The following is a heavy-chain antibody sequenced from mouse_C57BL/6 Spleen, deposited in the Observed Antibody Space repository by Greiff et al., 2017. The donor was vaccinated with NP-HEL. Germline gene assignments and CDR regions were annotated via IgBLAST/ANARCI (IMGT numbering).Heavy chain of an antibody. Sequence: QVQLQQSGAELVRPGTSVKMSCKASGYTFTNYWIGWAKQRPGHGLEWIGDIYPGGGYTNYNEKFKGKATLTADKSSSTAYMQFSSLTSEDSAIYYCARSTGTKVYYFDYWGQGTTLTVSS. CDR3: ARSTGTKVYYFDY. D-gene: IGHD4-1*02. CDR1: GYTFTNYW. V-gene: IGHV1-63*01. CDR2: IYPGGGYT. J-gene: IGHJ2*01.